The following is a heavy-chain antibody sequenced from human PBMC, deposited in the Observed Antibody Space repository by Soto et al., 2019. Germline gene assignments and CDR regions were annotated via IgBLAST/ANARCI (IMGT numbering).Heavy chain of an antibody. Sequence: GGSLRLSCAASDSSFTTYVMGWVRQAPGKGPEWVSAIGSSGDTTYYADSVKGRFTISRDNSKNIRYLQMYSLRAEDTAVYYWATTTFSEFDSPPDDAFDIWCQGTMVTVSS. V-gene: IGHV3-23*01. CDR2: IGSSGDTT. J-gene: IGHJ3*02. D-gene: IGHD3-16*01. CDR3: ATTTFSEFDSPPDDAFDI. CDR1: DSSFTTYV.